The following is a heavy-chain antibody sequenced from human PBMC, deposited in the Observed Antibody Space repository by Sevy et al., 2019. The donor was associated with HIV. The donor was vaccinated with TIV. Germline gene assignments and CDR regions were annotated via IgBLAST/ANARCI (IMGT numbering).Heavy chain of an antibody. CDR1: GGTFSNYA. Sequence: ASVKVSCKASGGTFSNYAISWVRQAPGQGLEWMGGIIPIFGTANYAQKFQGRVTITADESTSTAYMELSSLRSEDTAVYYCARVSRTGGYYDILTGYRGWFDPWGQGTLVTVSS. CDR3: ARVSRTGGYYDILTGYRGWFDP. V-gene: IGHV1-69*13. D-gene: IGHD3-9*01. CDR2: IIPIFGTA. J-gene: IGHJ5*02.